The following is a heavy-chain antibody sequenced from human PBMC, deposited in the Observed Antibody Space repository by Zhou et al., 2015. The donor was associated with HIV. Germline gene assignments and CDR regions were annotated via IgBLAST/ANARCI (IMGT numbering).Heavy chain of an antibody. Sequence: QVHLVQSASEMREPGASARVSCETSGETRLDYFTHWIRQVPGEGLEWMGRINPSSGGRSYAKKFEGRVSLTLGTPTSISHLDFANLRADDTAIYYCAIQFESGGKVGYDVWGQGTVIT. J-gene: IGHJ3*01. V-gene: IGHV1-2*06. CDR1: GETRLDYF. CDR2: INPSSGGR. CDR3: AIQFESGGKVGYDV. D-gene: IGHD4-23*01.